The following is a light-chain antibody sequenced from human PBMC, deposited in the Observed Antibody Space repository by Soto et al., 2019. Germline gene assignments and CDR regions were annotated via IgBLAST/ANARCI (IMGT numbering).Light chain of an antibody. J-gene: IGLJ2*01. CDR2: EVS. Sequence: QSVLTQPASVSGSPGQSITISCTGTSSDVGGYKYVSWYQQHPGKAPKVMIYEVSNRPSGVSNRFSGSKSGNTASLTISGLQAEDEADYYCSSYTSISTSVVFGGGTKLTVL. CDR1: SSDVGGYKY. CDR3: SSYTSISTSVV. V-gene: IGLV2-14*01.